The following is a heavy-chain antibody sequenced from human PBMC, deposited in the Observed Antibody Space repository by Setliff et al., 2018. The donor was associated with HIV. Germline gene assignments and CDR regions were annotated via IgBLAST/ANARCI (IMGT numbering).Heavy chain of an antibody. D-gene: IGHD4-17*01. CDR3: ARVKIGPYGDSTYYYGMDV. V-gene: IGHV3-21*01. CDR2: ITSSSTHI. J-gene: IGHJ6*02. CDR1: GFTFNTYT. Sequence: GGSLRLSCAASGFTFNTYTMIWIRQSPGKGLEWVSSITSSSTHIFYADSVKGRFTISRDNAKNSLYLQMNSLRAEDTAVYYCARVKIGPYGDSTYYYGMDVWGQGTTVTVSS.